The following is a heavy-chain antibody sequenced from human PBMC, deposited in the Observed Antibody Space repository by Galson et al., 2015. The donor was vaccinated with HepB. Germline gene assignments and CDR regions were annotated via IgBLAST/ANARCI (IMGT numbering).Heavy chain of an antibody. J-gene: IGHJ4*02. CDR3: AREGQWLVGGHDY. CDR2: ISSSSRTI. Sequence: SLRLSCAASGFTFSSYSMNWVRQAPGKGLEWVSYISSSSRTIYYADSVKGRFTISRDNAKNSLYLQMNSLRAEDTAVYHCAREGQWLVGGHDYWGQGTLVTVSS. V-gene: IGHV3-48*04. D-gene: IGHD6-19*01. CDR1: GFTFSSYS.